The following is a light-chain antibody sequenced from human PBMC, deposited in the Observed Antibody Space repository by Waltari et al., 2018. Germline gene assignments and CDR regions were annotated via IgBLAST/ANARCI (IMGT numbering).Light chain of an antibody. CDR1: NSHVGSYNL. V-gene: IGLV2-23*03. Sequence: QSALTQPASVSGSPGPSLTIPCTGSNSHVGSYNLVSWYQKHPGNAPKLLIYESNRRPSGVSNRFSGSKSDNTASLTLSGLQAEDEADYYCCSNVGSSVFFGGGTKLTVL. CDR2: ESN. CDR3: CSNVGSSVF. J-gene: IGLJ2*01.